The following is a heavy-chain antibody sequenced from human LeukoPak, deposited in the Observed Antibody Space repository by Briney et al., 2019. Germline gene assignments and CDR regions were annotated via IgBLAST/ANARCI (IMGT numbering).Heavy chain of an antibody. Sequence: PSETLSLTCTVSGYSISSGYYWGWIRQPPGKGLEWIGSIYYSGSTYYNPSLKSRVTISVDTSKNQFSLKLSSVTAADTAVYYCARDFVLAEYYFDYWGQGTLVTVSS. CDR2: IYYSGST. CDR1: GYSISSGYY. CDR3: ARDFVLAEYYFDY. J-gene: IGHJ4*02. V-gene: IGHV4-38-2*02. D-gene: IGHD2-21*01.